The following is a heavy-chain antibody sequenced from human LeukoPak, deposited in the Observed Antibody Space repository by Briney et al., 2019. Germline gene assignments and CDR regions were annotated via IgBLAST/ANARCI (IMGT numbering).Heavy chain of an antibody. CDR3: ARENPSGGSFDI. D-gene: IGHD1-14*01. J-gene: IGHJ3*02. V-gene: IGHV4-59*01. CDR2: IYYSGST. CDR1: GGSISSYY. Sequence: SETLSLTCTVSGGSISSYYWSWIRQPPGKGLEWIGYIYYSGSTNYNPSLKSRVTISVDTSKNQFSLKLSSVTAADTAVYYCARENPSGGSFDIWGQGTTVTVSS.